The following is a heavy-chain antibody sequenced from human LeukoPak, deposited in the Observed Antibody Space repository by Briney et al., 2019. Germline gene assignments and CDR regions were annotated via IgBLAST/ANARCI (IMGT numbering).Heavy chain of an antibody. D-gene: IGHD3-16*01. CDR1: GGSISSSSYY. Sequence: PSETLTLTCTVSGGSISSSSYYWGWIRQPPGKGLEWIGSIYYSGSTYYNPSLKSRVTISVDTSKNQFSLKPSSVTAADTAVYYCARQGLGAWVYYGMDVWGQGTTVTVSS. V-gene: IGHV4-39*01. CDR2: IYYSGST. J-gene: IGHJ6*02. CDR3: ARQGLGAWVYYGMDV.